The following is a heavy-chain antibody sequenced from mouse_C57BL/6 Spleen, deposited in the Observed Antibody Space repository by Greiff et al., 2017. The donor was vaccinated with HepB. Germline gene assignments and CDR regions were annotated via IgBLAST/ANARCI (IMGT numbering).Heavy chain of an antibody. CDR1: GYAFSSYW. CDR2: IYPGDGDT. CDR3: AMGYYGSSYLYYAMDY. D-gene: IGHD1-1*01. V-gene: IGHV1-80*01. J-gene: IGHJ4*01. Sequence: QVQLQQSGAELVKPGASVKISCKASGYAFSSYWMNWVKQRPGKGLEWIGQIYPGDGDTNYNGKFKGKATLTADKSSSTAYMQLSSLTSEDSAVYFCAMGYYGSSYLYYAMDYWGQGTSVTVSS.